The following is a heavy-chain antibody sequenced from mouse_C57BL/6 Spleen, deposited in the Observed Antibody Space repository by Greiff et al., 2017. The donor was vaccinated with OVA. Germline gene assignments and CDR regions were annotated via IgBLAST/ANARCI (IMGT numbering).Heavy chain of an antibody. J-gene: IGHJ4*01. CDR2: IYPGSGNT. Sequence: QVQLQQSGAELVRPGASVKLSCKASGYTFTDYYINWVKQRPGQGLEWIARIYPGSGNTYYNEKFKGKATLTAEKSSSTAYMQLSSLTSEDSAVYFCARSGGLTGTYAMDYWGQGTSVTVSS. D-gene: IGHD4-1*01. CDR3: ARSGGLTGTYAMDY. V-gene: IGHV1-76*01. CDR1: GYTFTDYY.